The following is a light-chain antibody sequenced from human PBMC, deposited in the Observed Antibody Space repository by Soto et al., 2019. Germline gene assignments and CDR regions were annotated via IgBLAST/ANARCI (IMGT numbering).Light chain of an antibody. Sequence: QSALTQPAPVSGSPGQSITLSCTGNSNDVGGYKYVSWYQQHPGKAPKLMIYDVSNRPSGVSNRFSGSKSGNTASLTISGLQAEDEADYYCSSYTSSSTLVFGTGTRSPS. V-gene: IGLV2-14*01. CDR2: DVS. CDR1: SNDVGGYKY. J-gene: IGLJ1*01. CDR3: SSYTSSSTLV.